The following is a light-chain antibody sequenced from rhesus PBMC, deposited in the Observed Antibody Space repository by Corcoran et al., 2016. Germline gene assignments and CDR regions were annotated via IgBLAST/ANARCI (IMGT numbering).Light chain of an antibody. Sequence: QAALTQPRSVSGSPGQSVTISCTGTSSDIGGYNYGSWYQQHPGTAPKLMIYEVSKRPSGVSDRFSGSKSANTASLPISGLPAEDEADYYCSSYAGSNTFVFGSGTKLTVL. J-gene: IGLJ6*01. CDR2: EVS. CDR1: SSDIGGYNY. V-gene: IGLV2-32*02. CDR3: SSYAGSNTFV.